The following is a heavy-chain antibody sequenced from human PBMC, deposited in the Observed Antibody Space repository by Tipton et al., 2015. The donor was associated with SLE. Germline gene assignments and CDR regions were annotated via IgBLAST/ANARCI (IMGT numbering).Heavy chain of an antibody. CDR3: ARQDHKGFDY. J-gene: IGHJ4*02. V-gene: IGHV4-39*01. CDR1: GGSISSSSYY. Sequence: TLSLTCTVSGGSISSSSYYWSWIRQPPGKGLEWIGEINDSGRANYNPSLKSRVTMSVDTSENQFSLKLSSVTAADTAVYYCARQDHKGFDYWGQGTLVTVSS. CDR2: INDSGRA.